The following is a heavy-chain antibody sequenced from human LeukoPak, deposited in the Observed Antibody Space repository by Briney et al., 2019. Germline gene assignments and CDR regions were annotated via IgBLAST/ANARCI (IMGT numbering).Heavy chain of an antibody. CDR2: IRYDGSNK. V-gene: IGHV3-30*02. J-gene: IGHJ3*01. CDR1: GFTFSSYD. CDR3: ARSTYTSGDAFDL. Sequence: GGSLRLSCAASGFTFSSYDMHWVRQAPGKGLEWVAFIRYDGSNKQYADSVKGRFTISRDNSKNTLYLQTNSLRAEDTAVYYCARSTYTSGDAFDLWGQGTMVTVSS. D-gene: IGHD2-2*02.